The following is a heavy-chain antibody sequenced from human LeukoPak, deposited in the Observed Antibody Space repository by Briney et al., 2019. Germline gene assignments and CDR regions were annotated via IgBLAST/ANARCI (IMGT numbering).Heavy chain of an antibody. D-gene: IGHD3-16*01. CDR3: ARVIGSYGDSAY. CDR1: GFTFSSYS. CDR2: ISSTSSAI. J-gene: IGHJ4*02. Sequence: GGSLRLSCAASGFTFSSYSINWVRQAPGRGLEWVSYISSTSSAIYYADSVKGRFTISRDNAKNSLYLQMNSLRAEDTAVYYCARVIGSYGDSAYWGQGTLVTVSS. V-gene: IGHV3-48*04.